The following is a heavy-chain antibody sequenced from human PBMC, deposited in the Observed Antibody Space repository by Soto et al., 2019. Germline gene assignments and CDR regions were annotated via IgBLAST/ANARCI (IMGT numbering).Heavy chain of an antibody. V-gene: IGHV3-30*04. Sequence: QVQLVESGGGVVQPGRSLRLSCAASGFTFSSYAMHWVRQAPGKGLEWVAVISYDGSNKYYADSVKGRFTISRDNSKNTLYLQMNSLRAGDTAVYYCASGVGPAAAGTIYWGQGTLVTVSS. D-gene: IGHD6-13*01. CDR3: ASGVGPAAAGTIY. J-gene: IGHJ4*02. CDR1: GFTFSSYA. CDR2: ISYDGSNK.